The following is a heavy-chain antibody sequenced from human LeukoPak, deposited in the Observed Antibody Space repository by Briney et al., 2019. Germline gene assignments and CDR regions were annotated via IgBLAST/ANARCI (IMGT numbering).Heavy chain of an antibody. Sequence: PSETLSLTCAVYGGSFSGYYWSWIRQPPGKGLEWIGEINHSGSTNYNPSLKSRVTISVDTSKNQFSLELSSVTAADTAVYYCARAGRGVRGAPSYWGQGTLVTVSS. V-gene: IGHV4-34*01. CDR2: INHSGST. CDR1: GGSFSGYY. D-gene: IGHD3-10*01. J-gene: IGHJ4*02. CDR3: ARAGRGVRGAPSY.